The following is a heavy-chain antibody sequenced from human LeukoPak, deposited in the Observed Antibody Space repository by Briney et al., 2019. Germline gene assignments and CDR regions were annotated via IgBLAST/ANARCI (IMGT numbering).Heavy chain of an antibody. CDR2: ISYDGSNK. V-gene: IGHV3-30*03. D-gene: IGHD3-10*01. CDR3: ARLRDMVRAGYNWLDP. Sequence: GGSLRLSCAASGFTFSSYGMHWVRQAPGKGLEWVALISYDGSNKYYAGSVKGRFTMSKDNSNNTLYLLMTSLRPDDTAVYHCARLRDMVRAGYNWLDPWGQGTLVTVSS. CDR1: GFTFSSYG. J-gene: IGHJ5*02.